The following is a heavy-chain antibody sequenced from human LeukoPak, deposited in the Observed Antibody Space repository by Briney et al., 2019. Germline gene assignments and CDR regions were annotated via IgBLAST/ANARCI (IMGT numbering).Heavy chain of an antibody. V-gene: IGHV4-39*01. J-gene: IGHJ5*02. Sequence: SETLSLTCTVSGGSISSSSYYWGWIRQPPGKGLEWIGSIYYSGSTYYNPSLKSRVTISVDTSKNQFSLKLSSVIAADTAVYYCAVRSSSWDWRWFDPWGQGTLVTVSS. CDR1: GGSISSSSYY. D-gene: IGHD6-13*01. CDR3: AVRSSSWDWRWFDP. CDR2: IYYSGST.